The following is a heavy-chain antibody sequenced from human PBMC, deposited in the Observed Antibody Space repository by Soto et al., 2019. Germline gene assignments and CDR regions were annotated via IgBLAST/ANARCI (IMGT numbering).Heavy chain of an antibody. J-gene: IGHJ4*01. CDR2: IRFDASQT. V-gene: IGHV3-7*01. CDR3: ARDSEYGSGKSVNHSLDY. Sequence: PVGSLRPSGAASGFTLDNYWVSCVRKAPGKGLEWVATIRFDASQTKYVCSVSCRFTTSRDNAKSSLYRHMDSLRAEDTAAFSGARDSEYGSGKSVNHSLDYWGHGTLVTSPQ. D-gene: IGHD3-10*01. CDR1: GFTLDNYW.